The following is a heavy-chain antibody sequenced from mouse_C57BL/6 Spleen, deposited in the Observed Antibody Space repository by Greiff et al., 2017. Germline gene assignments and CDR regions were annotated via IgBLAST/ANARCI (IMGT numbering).Heavy chain of an antibody. CDR1: GFTFSSYG. Sequence: EVHLVESGGDLVKPGGSLKLSCAASGFTFSSYGMSWVRQTPDKRLEWVATISSGGSYTYYPASVKGRFTISRDNAKNTLYLQMSSLKSEDTAMYYCARRLTGIDYWGQGTTLTGSS. CDR3: ARRLTGIDY. CDR2: ISSGGSYT. D-gene: IGHD4-1*01. V-gene: IGHV5-6*01. J-gene: IGHJ2*01.